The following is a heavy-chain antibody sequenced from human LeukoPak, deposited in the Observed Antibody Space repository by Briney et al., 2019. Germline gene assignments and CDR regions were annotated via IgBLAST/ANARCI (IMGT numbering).Heavy chain of an antibody. CDR1: GFTFSSYG. D-gene: IGHD2-21*02. CDR2: IRYDGSNK. CDR3: AKEPFPGTSDYYFDY. V-gene: IGHV3-30*02. Sequence: GGSLRLSCAASGFTFSSYGMHWVRQAPGKGLEWVAFIRYDGSNKYYADSVKGRFTISRDNSKNTLYLQMNSLRAEDTAVYYCAKEPFPGTSDYYFDYWGQGTLVTVSS. J-gene: IGHJ4*02.